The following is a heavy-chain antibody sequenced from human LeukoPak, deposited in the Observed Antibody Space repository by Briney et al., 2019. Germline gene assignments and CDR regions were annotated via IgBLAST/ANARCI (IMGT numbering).Heavy chain of an antibody. CDR1: GFTFSSYG. CDR3: ARGRSRFAFGPFDY. J-gene: IGHJ4*02. D-gene: IGHD3-10*01. CDR2: IWYDGSNK. Sequence: GGSLRLSCAASGFTFSSYGMHWVRQAPGKGLEWVAVIWYDGSNKYYADSVKGRFTISRDNSKNTLYLQMNSLRAEDTAVYYCARGRSRFAFGPFDYWGQGTLVTVSS. V-gene: IGHV3-33*01.